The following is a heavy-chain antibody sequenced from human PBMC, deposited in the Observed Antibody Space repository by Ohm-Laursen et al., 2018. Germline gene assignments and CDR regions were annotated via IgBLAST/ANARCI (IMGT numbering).Heavy chain of an antibody. D-gene: IGHD6-19*01. CDR3: AKGQLLEYDVFDI. J-gene: IGHJ3*02. Sequence: GTLSLTWTVSGGSISSYYWGWIRQSPGKGLEWIGNIHYSGSTNYNPSLKSRVTIAVDTPKNQFSLKLSSVTAADTAVYYCAKGQLLEYDVFDIWGQGTMVTVSS. CDR2: IHYSGST. V-gene: IGHV4-59*01. CDR1: GGSISSYY.